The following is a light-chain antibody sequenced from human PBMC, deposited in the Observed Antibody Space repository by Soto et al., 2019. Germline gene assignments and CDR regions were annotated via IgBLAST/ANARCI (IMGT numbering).Light chain of an antibody. V-gene: IGLV1-40*01. CDR1: SSNIGAGYD. CDR2: GNS. J-gene: IGLJ3*02. Sequence: QSVLTQPPSVSGAPGQRVTISCTESSSNIGAGYDVHWYQQLPGTAPKLLFYGNSNRPSGVPDRFSGSKSGTSASLAITGLQAEDEADYYCQSYDSSLSGWVFGGGTKLTVL. CDR3: QSYDSSLSGWV.